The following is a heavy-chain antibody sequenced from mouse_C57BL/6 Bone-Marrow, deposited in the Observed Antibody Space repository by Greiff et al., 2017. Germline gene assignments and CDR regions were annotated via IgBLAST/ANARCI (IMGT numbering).Heavy chain of an antibody. Sequence: QVHVKQPGAELVKPGASVKLSCKASGYTFTSYWMHWVKQRPGQGLEWIGMIHPNSGSTNYNEKFKSKATLTVDKSSSTAYMQLSSLTSEDSAVYYCAGGLRDYYAMDYWGQGTSVTVSS. CDR1: GYTFTSYW. J-gene: IGHJ4*01. D-gene: IGHD2-4*01. CDR3: AGGLRDYYAMDY. CDR2: IHPNSGST. V-gene: IGHV1-64*01.